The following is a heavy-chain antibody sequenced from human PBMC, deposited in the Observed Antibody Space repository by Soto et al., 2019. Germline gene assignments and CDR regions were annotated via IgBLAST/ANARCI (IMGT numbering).Heavy chain of an antibody. D-gene: IGHD3-3*01. Sequence: QVQLVQSGAEVKKPGSSVRVSCKSSGGTVSSYSLSWLRQAPGQGLEWVGGILPLRQIPKYAQKFQGRVTISVDKSTNTGYMDLTRLTSEDTAVYYCAGPIEGVRFLEWFPFDGWGQGTLVTVSS. CDR3: AGPIEGVRFLEWFPFDG. CDR2: ILPLRQIP. CDR1: GGTVSSYS. V-gene: IGHV1-69*09. J-gene: IGHJ5*02.